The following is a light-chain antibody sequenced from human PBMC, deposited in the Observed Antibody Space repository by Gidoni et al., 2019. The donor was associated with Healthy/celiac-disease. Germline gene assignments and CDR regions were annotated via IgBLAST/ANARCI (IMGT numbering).Light chain of an antibody. V-gene: IGKV1-39*01. CDR3: QQSYRTPRT. Sequence: DIEMAESRSSLSASVGDRVTITCRASQSISSYLNWYQQKPGKAPKLLIYAASSLQSGVPSRFSGSGSGTDFPLPISSLQPEDFATYYCQQSYRTPRTFGQGTKVEIK. CDR2: AAS. CDR1: QSISSY. J-gene: IGKJ1*01.